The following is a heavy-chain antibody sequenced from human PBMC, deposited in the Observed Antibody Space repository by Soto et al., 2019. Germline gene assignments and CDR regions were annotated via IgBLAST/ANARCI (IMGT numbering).Heavy chain of an antibody. Sequence: EVQLVESGGGLVQPGGSLRLSCAASGFTFSTYWMHWVRQAPGKGLVWVSRINSDGSTTDYADSVRGRFTISRDNAKNQLYRQMNSLRAEDTAVYYCSRDQGYCRGGSCYVAGYWGQGTLVTVSS. D-gene: IGHD2-15*01. CDR3: SRDQGYCRGGSCYVAGY. J-gene: IGHJ4*02. CDR1: GFTFSTYW. V-gene: IGHV3-74*01. CDR2: INSDGSTT.